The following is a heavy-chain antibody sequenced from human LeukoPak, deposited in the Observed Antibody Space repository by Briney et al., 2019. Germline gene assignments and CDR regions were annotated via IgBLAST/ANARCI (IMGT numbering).Heavy chain of an antibody. Sequence: SQTLSLTCTVSGGSISSSSYYWGWIRQAPGKGLEWIGGISYSGSTYYNPSLKSRVTISLDTSKNQFTLKLSSVTAADTAVYYCARHSTTGPTFFDYWGQGTLVTVSS. V-gene: IGHV4-39*01. CDR1: GGSISSSSYY. J-gene: IGHJ4*02. D-gene: IGHD1-1*01. CDR2: ISYSGST. CDR3: ARHSTTGPTFFDY.